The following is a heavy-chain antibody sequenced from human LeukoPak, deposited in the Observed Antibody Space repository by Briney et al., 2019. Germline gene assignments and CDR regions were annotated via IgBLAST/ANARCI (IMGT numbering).Heavy chain of an antibody. J-gene: IGHJ4*02. CDR3: AIRGPYSSGWYSMDY. D-gene: IGHD6-19*01. Sequence: SVKVSCKASGGTFSSYAISWVRQAPGQGLEWMGGIIPIFGTANYAQKFQGRVTITADESTSTAYTELSSLRSEDTAVYYCAIRGPYSSGWYSMDYWGQGTLVTVSS. CDR1: GGTFSSYA. V-gene: IGHV1-69*01. CDR2: IIPIFGTA.